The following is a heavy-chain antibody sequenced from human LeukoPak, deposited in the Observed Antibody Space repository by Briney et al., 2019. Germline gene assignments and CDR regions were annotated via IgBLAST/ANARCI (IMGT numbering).Heavy chain of an antibody. CDR2: IYYSEST. D-gene: IGHD2/OR15-2a*01. CDR3: ARGRCRNSGCRPYFDY. CDR1: CDSISNYY. Sequence: SETLSLTCTVSCDSISNYYWSWIRQPPGKGLEWIGYIYYSESTNYNPSLKSRVTISTDTSKSQFSLNLRSVTAEDTGIYYCARGRCRNSGCRPYFDYWGQGTQVTVS. V-gene: IGHV4-59*01. J-gene: IGHJ4*02.